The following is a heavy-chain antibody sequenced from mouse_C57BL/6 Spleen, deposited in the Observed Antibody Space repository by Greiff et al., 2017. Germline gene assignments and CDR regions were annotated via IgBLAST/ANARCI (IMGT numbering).Heavy chain of an antibody. CDR3: ARSGYYGSRDYAMDY. J-gene: IGHJ4*01. Sequence: QVQLQQSGAELMKPGASVKLSCKATGYTFTGYWIEWVKQRPGHGLEWIGEILPGSGSTNYNEKFKGKATFTADTSSNTAYMQLSSLTTDDSAIYYCARSGYYGSRDYAMDYWGQGTSVTVSS. V-gene: IGHV1-9*01. D-gene: IGHD1-1*01. CDR1: GYTFTGYW. CDR2: ILPGSGST.